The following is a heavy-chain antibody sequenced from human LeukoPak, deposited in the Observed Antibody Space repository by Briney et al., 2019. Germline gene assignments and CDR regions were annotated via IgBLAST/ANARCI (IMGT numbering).Heavy chain of an antibody. V-gene: IGHV4-59*01. CDR2: IYYSGRT. D-gene: IGHD5-12*01. Sequence: SETLSLTCTVSGGSISSYYWSWIRQPPGKGLEWIGYIYYSGRTNYNPSLKSRVTISVDTSKNQFSLKLSSVTAADTAVYYCASTGYSGYESNYWGQGTLVTVSS. CDR1: GGSISSYY. J-gene: IGHJ4*02. CDR3: ASTGYSGYESNY.